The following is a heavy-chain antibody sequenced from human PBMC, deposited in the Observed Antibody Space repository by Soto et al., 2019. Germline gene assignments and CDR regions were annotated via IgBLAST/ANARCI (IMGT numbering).Heavy chain of an antibody. V-gene: IGHV1-69*13. J-gene: IGHJ6*02. CDR2: IIPIFGTA. CDR1: GGTFSSYA. CDR3: ARDQGGSPAAMFGMDV. D-gene: IGHD2-2*01. Sequence: ASVKVSCKASGGTFSSYAISWVRQAPGQGLEWMGGIIPIFGTANYAQKFQGRVTITADESTSTAYMELSSLRSEDTAVYYCARDQGGSPAAMFGMDVWGLGTTVTVSS.